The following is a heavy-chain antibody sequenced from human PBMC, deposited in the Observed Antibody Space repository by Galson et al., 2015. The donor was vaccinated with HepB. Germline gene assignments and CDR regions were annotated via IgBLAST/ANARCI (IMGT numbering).Heavy chain of an antibody. J-gene: IGHJ4*02. CDR2: ISGSGGST. V-gene: IGHV3-23*01. CDR3: AKDQTGGPYYDILTGYYSFDY. D-gene: IGHD3-9*01. Sequence: SLRLSCAASGFTFSSYAMSWVRQAPGKGLEWVSAISGSGGSTYYADSVKGRFTISRDNSKNTLYLQMNSLRAEDTAVYYCAKDQTGGPYYDILTGYYSFDYWGQGTLVTVSS. CDR1: GFTFSSYA.